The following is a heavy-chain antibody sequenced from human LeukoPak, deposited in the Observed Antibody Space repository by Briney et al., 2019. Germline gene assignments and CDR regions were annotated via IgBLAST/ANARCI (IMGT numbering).Heavy chain of an antibody. CDR1: GFTFSSYG. CDR3: AKDFEAYCGGDCYSFCDY. CDR2: IRYDGSNK. D-gene: IGHD2-21*01. Sequence: GGSLRLSCAASGFTFSSYGMHWVRQAPGKGLEWVAFIRYDGSNKYYADSVKGRFTISRDNSKNTLYLQMNSLRAKDTAVYYCAKDFEAYCGGDCYSFCDYWGQGTLVTVSS. J-gene: IGHJ4*02. V-gene: IGHV3-30*02.